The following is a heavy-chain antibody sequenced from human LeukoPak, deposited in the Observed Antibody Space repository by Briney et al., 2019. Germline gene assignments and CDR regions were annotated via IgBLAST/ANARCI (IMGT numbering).Heavy chain of an antibody. CDR2: IYTSGST. D-gene: IGHD6-6*01. V-gene: IGHV4-4*09. CDR1: GGSISSYY. Sequence: SETLSLTCTVSGGSISSYYWSWIRQPPGKGLEWIGYIYTSGSTNYNPSLKSRVTISVDTSKNQFSLKLSSVTAADTAVCYCARYSDSSSSVGYAFDIWGQGTMVTVSS. J-gene: IGHJ3*02. CDR3: ARYSDSSSSVGYAFDI.